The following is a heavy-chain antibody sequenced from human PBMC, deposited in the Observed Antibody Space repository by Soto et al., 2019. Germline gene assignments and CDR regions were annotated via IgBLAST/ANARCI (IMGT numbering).Heavy chain of an antibody. CDR1: GGSVSSTSYY. V-gene: IGHV4-61*01. CDR3: ARAHPSRRYSSSSPAFDI. Sequence: PSETLSLTCTVSGGSVSSTSYYWSWIRQPPGKGLEWIGYIYTSGSTNYNPSLKSRVTMSVDTSKNQFSLKLSSVTAADTAVYYCARAHPSRRYSSSSPAFDIWGQGTMVTVSS. D-gene: IGHD6-13*01. J-gene: IGHJ3*02. CDR2: IYTSGST.